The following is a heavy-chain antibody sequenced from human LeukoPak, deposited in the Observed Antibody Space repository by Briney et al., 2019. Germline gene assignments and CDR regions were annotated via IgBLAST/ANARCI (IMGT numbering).Heavy chain of an antibody. J-gene: IGHJ3*02. V-gene: IGHV4-34*01. CDR2: INHSGST. CDR3: ARAPLDAFDI. Sequence: SETLSLTCAVYGGSFSGYYWSWIRQPPGKGLEWIGEINHSGSTNYNPSLKSRVTILVDTSKNQFSLKLSSVTAADTAVYYCARAPLDAFDIWGQGTMVTVSS. CDR1: GGSFSGYY.